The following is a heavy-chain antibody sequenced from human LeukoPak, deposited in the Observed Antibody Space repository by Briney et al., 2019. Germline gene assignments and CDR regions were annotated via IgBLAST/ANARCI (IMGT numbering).Heavy chain of an antibody. J-gene: IGHJ4*02. Sequence: GGSLRLSCKGSGYSFTSYWIGWVRQMPGKGLEWMGIIYPGDSDTRYSPSFQGQVTISADKSISTAYLQWSSLKASDTAMYYCARYYCSSTSCYGFDYWGQGTLVIVSS. CDR1: GYSFTSYW. CDR3: ARYYCSSTSCYGFDY. V-gene: IGHV5-51*01. D-gene: IGHD2-2*01. CDR2: IYPGDSDT.